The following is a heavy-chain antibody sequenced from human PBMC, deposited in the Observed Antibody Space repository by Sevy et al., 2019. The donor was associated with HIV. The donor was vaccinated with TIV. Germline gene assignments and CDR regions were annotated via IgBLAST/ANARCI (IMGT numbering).Heavy chain of an antibody. J-gene: IGHJ3*02. CDR1: GFTFSSYA. D-gene: IGHD3-22*01. CDR2: ISGSGGST. Sequence: GGSLRLSCAASGFTFSSYAMSWVRQAPGTGLEWVSAISGSGGSTYYADSVKGRFTISRDNSKNTLYLQMNSLRAEDTAVYYCAKPTLANPYDSSGYYYFDAFDIWGQGTMVTVSS. V-gene: IGHV3-23*01. CDR3: AKPTLANPYDSSGYYYFDAFDI.